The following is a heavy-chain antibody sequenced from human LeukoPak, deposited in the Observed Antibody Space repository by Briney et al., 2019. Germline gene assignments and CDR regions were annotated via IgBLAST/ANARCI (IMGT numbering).Heavy chain of an antibody. CDR1: GFTFSTYA. J-gene: IGHJ2*01. D-gene: IGHD3-22*01. V-gene: IGHV3-23*01. CDR3: ATHYDSSXXXXXXXXXXX. Sequence: PGGSLRLSCTASGFTFSTYALSWVRQAPGKGLEWVSAISASGDATYYADSVKGRFTISRENSKNTLNLQMNSLRAEDTAVYYCATHYDSSXXXXXXXXXXXWG. CDR2: ISASGDAT.